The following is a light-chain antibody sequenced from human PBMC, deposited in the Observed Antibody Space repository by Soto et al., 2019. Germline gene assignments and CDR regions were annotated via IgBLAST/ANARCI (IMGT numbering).Light chain of an antibody. J-gene: IGKJ1*01. CDR2: DAS. CDR3: QQYNSYSQT. V-gene: IGKV3-11*01. CDR1: QSLSSY. Sequence: EIVLTQSPATLSLSPGERATLSCRASQSLSSYLAWYQQKPGQAPRLLIYDASNRATGIPARFSGSGSGTDFTLTISSLQPDDFATYYCQQYNSYSQTFGQGTKVEIK.